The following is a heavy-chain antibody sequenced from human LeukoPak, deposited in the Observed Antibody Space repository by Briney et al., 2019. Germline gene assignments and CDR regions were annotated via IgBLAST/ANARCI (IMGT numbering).Heavy chain of an antibody. CDR3: ARQTAAASSAYFDY. V-gene: IGHV4-59*08. Sequence: SETLSLTCTVSGGSISSYYRSWIRQPPGKGLEWIGYIYYSGSTNYNPSLKSRVTISVDTSKNQFSLKLSSVTAADTAVYYCARQTAAASSAYFDYWGQGTLVTVSS. D-gene: IGHD6-13*01. J-gene: IGHJ4*02. CDR1: GGSISSYY. CDR2: IYYSGST.